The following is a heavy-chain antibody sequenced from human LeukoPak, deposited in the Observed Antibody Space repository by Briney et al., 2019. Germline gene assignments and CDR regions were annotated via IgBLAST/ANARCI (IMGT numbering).Heavy chain of an antibody. J-gene: IGHJ4*02. D-gene: IGHD3-10*01. V-gene: IGHV4-34*01. Sequence: PSETLSLTCAVYGGSFSGYYWSWIRQPPGKGLEWIGEINHSGSTNYNPSLKSRATISVDTSKNQFSLKLSSVTAADTAVYYCATRAYYYGSGRSRFDYWGQGTLVTVSS. CDR3: ATRAYYYGSGRSRFDY. CDR2: INHSGST. CDR1: GGSFSGYY.